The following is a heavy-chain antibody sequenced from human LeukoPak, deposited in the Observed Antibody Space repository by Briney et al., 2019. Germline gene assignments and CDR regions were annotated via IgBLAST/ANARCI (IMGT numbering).Heavy chain of an antibody. CDR2: ISSSSGTI. J-gene: IGHJ4*02. CDR1: GFTLSSYS. CDR3: ARDPYGSGSYYYDY. V-gene: IGHV3-48*01. Sequence: GGSLRLSCAASGFTLSSYSMNWVRQAPGKGLEWVSFISSSSGTIYYADSVKGRFTISGDNAKNSLYLQMNSLRAEDTAVYYCARDPYGSGSYYYDYWGQGTLVTVSS. D-gene: IGHD3-10*01.